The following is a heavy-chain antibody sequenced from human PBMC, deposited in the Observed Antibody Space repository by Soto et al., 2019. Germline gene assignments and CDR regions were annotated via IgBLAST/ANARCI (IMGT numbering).Heavy chain of an antibody. J-gene: IGHJ6*02. CDR1: GGSISSYY. CDR2: IYYSGST. D-gene: IGHD3-10*01. Sequence: SETLSLTCTVSGGSISSYYWSWIRQPPGKGLEWIGYIYYSGSTNYNPSLKSRVTISVDTSKNQFSLKLSSVTAADTAVYYCARDGRKTYYYGSGSAHRGIYGMDVWGQGTTVTVSS. CDR3: ARDGRKTYYYGSGSAHRGIYGMDV. V-gene: IGHV4-59*01.